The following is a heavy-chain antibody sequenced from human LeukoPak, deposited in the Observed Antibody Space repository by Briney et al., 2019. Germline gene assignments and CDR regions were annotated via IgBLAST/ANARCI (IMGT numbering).Heavy chain of an antibody. V-gene: IGHV4-59*01. D-gene: IGHD6-19*01. CDR2: IYYSGST. CDR1: GGSISSYY. CDR3: ARVGVAGAYYFDY. J-gene: IGHJ4*02. Sequence: SETLSLTCTVSGGSISSYYWSWIRQPPGKGLEWSGYIYYSGSTNYNPSLKSRVTISVDTSKNQFSLKLSSVTAADTAVYYCARVGVAGAYYFDYWGQGTLVTVSS.